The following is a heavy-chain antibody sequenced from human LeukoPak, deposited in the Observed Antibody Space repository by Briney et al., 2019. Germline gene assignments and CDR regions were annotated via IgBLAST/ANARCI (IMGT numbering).Heavy chain of an antibody. CDR3: ARGGGDSGYDYDDF. CDR1: RFTFSYYS. CDR2: ISRSSTYT. V-gene: IGHV3-21*01. D-gene: IGHD5-12*01. J-gene: IGHJ4*02. Sequence: GGSLRLSCAASRFTFSYYSMTWVRQSPGKGLEWVSSISRSSTYTYYADSLKGRIAISRDNSKNSLYLQMNSLRVEDTAVYYCARGGGDSGYDYDDFWGQGTLVTVSS.